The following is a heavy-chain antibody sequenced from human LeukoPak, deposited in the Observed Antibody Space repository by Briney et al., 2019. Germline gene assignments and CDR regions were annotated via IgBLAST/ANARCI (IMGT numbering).Heavy chain of an antibody. CDR1: GFTLSRHW. J-gene: IGHJ3*02. CDR3: TRDSSRDGLDI. CDR2: FSSEGTAT. Sequence: PGGSLRLSCVASGFTLSRHWMHWVRQAPGKGLVWVSRFSSEGTATTYADSVKGRFTMSSDNAKNTLYLQMSSLGAEDTAVYYCTRDSSRDGLDIWGRGTMVTVSS. V-gene: IGHV3-74*01.